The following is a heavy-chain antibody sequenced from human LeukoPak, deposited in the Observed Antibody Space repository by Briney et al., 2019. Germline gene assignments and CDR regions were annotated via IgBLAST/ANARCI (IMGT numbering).Heavy chain of an antibody. Sequence: GGSLRLSCAVSGFTFSNYWMHWVRQAPGKGLVWVSRINGDGSSTSYADSVKGRFTISRDNAKNTLYLQMNTLRAEDTAVYYCARPYYDILTGHTPGSGYWGQGTLVTVSS. J-gene: IGHJ4*02. CDR1: GFTFSNYW. D-gene: IGHD3-9*01. V-gene: IGHV3-74*01. CDR2: INGDGSST. CDR3: ARPYYDILTGHTPGSGY.